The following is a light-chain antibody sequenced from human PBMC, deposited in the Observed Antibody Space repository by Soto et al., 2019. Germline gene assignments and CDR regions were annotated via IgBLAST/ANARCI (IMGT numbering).Light chain of an antibody. CDR2: EVS. CDR1: SSDVGGYNY. CDR3: SSYAGSNNWV. V-gene: IGLV2-8*01. J-gene: IGLJ3*02. Sequence: QPVLTQPPSASGSPGQSVTVSCTGTSSDVGGYNYVSWYQHHPGKAPQVMIYEVSKRPSGVPDRFSGSKSGNTASLTVSGLLAEDEADYYCSSYAGSNNWVFGGGTKLTVL.